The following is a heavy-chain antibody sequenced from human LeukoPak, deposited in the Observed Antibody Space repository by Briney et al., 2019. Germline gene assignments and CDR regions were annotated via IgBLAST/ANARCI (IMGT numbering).Heavy chain of an antibody. CDR3: AREISRGGYHAFDP. CDR2: ISSGGSTI. V-gene: IGHV3-11*04. D-gene: IGHD5-12*01. J-gene: IGHJ5*02. CDR1: GFTFSDYY. Sequence: GGSLRLSCAASGFTFSDYYMSWIRQAPGKGLEWVSYISSGGSTIYYADSVKGRFTISRDNAKNSLYLQMNSLRAEDTAVYYCAREISRGGYHAFDPWGQGTLVTVSS.